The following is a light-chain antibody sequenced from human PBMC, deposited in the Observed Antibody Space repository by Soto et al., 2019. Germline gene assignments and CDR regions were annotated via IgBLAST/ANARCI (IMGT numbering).Light chain of an antibody. CDR3: CSYAGSYTWV. J-gene: IGLJ2*01. V-gene: IGLV2-11*01. Sequence: QSALTQPRSVSGSPGQSVTISCTATSSDVGSYDYVSWYQQHPGKAPKLMMYNVNERPSGVPDRFSGSKSGNTASLTISGLHSEDEADYYCCSYAGSYTWVFGGGTKLTVL. CDR2: NVN. CDR1: SSDVGSYDY.